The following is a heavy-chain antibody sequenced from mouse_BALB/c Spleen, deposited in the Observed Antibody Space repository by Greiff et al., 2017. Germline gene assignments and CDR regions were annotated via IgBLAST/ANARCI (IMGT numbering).Heavy chain of an antibody. J-gene: IGHJ2*01. V-gene: IGHV3-2*02. Sequence: EVKLMESGPGLVKPSQSLSLTCTVTGYSITSDYAWNWIRQFPGNKLEWMGYISYSGSTSYNPSLKSRISITRDTSKNQFFLQLNSVTTEDTATYYCARSGTDFDYWGQGTTLTVSS. CDR1: GYSITSDYA. D-gene: IGHD3-3*01. CDR2: ISYSGST. CDR3: ARSGTDFDY.